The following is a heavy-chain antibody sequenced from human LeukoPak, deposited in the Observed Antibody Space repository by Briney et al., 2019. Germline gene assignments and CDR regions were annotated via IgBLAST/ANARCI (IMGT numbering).Heavy chain of an antibody. Sequence: ASVKVSRKASGYTFNNHDINWVRQAPGRGLEWMGWINTYSANTNYAQEFQGRVIMTTDTSTSTAYMELRSLRSDDTAVYYCAREGGIARPPYLYYYIDVWGKGTTVTVSS. V-gene: IGHV1-18*01. CDR1: GYTFNNHD. CDR2: INTYSANT. J-gene: IGHJ6*03. D-gene: IGHD6-6*01. CDR3: AREGGIARPPYLYYYIDV.